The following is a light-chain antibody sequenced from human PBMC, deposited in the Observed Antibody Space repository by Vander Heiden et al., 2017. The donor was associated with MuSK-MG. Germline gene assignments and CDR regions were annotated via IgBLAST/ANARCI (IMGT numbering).Light chain of an antibody. J-gene: IGLJ1*01. Sequence: QSALTQPASVSGSPGQSITISCTGTSSDVGGYNYVSWYQQHPGKAPKLMIEEVSNRPSGVSNRFSGSKSGNTASLTISGLQAEDEAEYDCSSYTSSSTPDVFGTGTKVTVL. V-gene: IGLV2-14*01. CDR2: EVS. CDR3: SSYTSSSTPDV. CDR1: SSDVGGYNY.